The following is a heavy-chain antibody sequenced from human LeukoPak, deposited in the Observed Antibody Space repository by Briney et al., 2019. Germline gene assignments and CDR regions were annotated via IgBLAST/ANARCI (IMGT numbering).Heavy chain of an antibody. V-gene: IGHV1-69*13. J-gene: IGHJ3*01. CDR2: IIPIFGTA. D-gene: IGHD3-16*01. Sequence: ASVKVSCKASGGTFSSYAISWVRQAPGQGLEWMGGIIPIFGTANYAQKFQGRVTITADESTSTAYMELSGLRSGDTAMYYCARERGWGGPLRDAFDVWGQGTMVFVSS. CDR1: GGTFSSYA. CDR3: ARERGWGGPLRDAFDV.